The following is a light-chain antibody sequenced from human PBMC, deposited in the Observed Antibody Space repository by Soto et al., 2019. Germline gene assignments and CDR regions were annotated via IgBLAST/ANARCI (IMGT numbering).Light chain of an antibody. J-gene: IGKJ1*01. V-gene: IGKV1-9*01. CDR3: QQLDSYPRT. CDR1: QDIRNY. Sequence: DIQLTQSPSFLSTSVGDRVTITCRASQDIRNYLAWYQQKPGKAPKVLIYAASTLLSGVPSRFSGSGSGTEFSLTISSLQPEDFATYSCQQLDSYPRTFGQGTKVDIK. CDR2: AAS.